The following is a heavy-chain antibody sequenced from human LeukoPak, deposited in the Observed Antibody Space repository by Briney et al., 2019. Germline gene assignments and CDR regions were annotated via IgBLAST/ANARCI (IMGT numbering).Heavy chain of an antibody. V-gene: IGHV3-23*01. J-gene: IGHJ4*02. Sequence: PGGSLRLSCAASGFTFSSYAMSWVRQAPGKGLEWVSAISGSGGSTYYADSVKGRFTISRDNSKNTLYLQMNSLRAEDTAVYYCAKEPVYYYDSSGYYAHFDYWGQGTLVTVSS. CDR3: AKEPVYYYDSSGYYAHFDY. D-gene: IGHD3-22*01. CDR2: ISGSGGST. CDR1: GFTFSSYA.